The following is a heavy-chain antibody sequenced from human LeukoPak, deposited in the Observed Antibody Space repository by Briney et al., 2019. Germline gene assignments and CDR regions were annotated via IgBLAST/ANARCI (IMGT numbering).Heavy chain of an antibody. D-gene: IGHD3-10*01. CDR3: AKSNGYGLVDI. CDR1: GGSFSGYY. CDR2: INHSEST. J-gene: IGHJ3*02. Sequence: PSETLSLTCAVYGGSFSGYYWSWIRQPPGKGLEWIGEINHSESTNYNPSLKSRLSISLDTSTNQFSLKLNSVTAADTAVYYCAKSNGYGLVDIWGQGTMVTVSS. V-gene: IGHV4-34*01.